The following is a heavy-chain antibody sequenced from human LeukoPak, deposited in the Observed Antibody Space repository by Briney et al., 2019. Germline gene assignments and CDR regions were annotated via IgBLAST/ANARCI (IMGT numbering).Heavy chain of an antibody. J-gene: IGHJ4*02. CDR3: ARIHYDILTGYYPSDY. CDR1: GYTFTSYY. D-gene: IGHD3-9*01. V-gene: IGHV1-46*01. Sequence: ASVKVSCKASGYTFTSYYMHWVRQAPGQGLEWMGIINPSGGSTSYAQKFQGRVTMTRDTSTSTVYMELSSLRSDDTAVYYCARIHYDILTGYYPSDYWGQGTLVTVSS. CDR2: INPSGGST.